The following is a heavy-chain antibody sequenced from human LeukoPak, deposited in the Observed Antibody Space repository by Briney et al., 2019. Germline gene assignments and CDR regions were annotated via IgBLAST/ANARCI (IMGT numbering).Heavy chain of an antibody. D-gene: IGHD4-23*01. CDR1: GFTFSSYG. J-gene: IGHJ4*02. Sequence: GGSLRLSCAAPGFTFSSYGMHWVRQAPGKGLEWVAVISYDGSNKYYADSVKGRFTISRDNSKNTVYLQMNSLRAEDTAVYYCARDLTYGGKRGFYFDYWGQGTLVTVSS. V-gene: IGHV3-30*03. CDR2: ISYDGSNK. CDR3: ARDLTYGGKRGFYFDY.